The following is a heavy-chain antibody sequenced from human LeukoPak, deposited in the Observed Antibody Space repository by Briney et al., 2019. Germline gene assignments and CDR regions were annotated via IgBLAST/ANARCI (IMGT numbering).Heavy chain of an antibody. Sequence: SETLSLTCTVSGGSISSYCWSWIRQPPGKGLEWIGYICYSGSTNYNPSLKSRVTISVDTSKNQFSLKLSSVTAADTAVYYCATYSSGYYYVAYWGQGTLVTVSS. CDR2: ICYSGST. J-gene: IGHJ4*02. CDR3: ATYSSGYYYVAY. CDR1: GGSISSYC. D-gene: IGHD3-22*01. V-gene: IGHV4-59*01.